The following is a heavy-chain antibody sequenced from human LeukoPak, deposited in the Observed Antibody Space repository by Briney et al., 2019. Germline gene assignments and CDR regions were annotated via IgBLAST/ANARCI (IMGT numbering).Heavy chain of an antibody. J-gene: IGHJ4*02. CDR3: ARDAYSGYDFDY. CDR1: GFTFSSYE. Sequence: GGSLRLSCAASGFTFSSYEMNWVRQAPGTGLEWVSYISSSGITIYYADSVKGRFTISRDNAKNSLYLQMNSLRAEDTAVYYCARDAYSGYDFDYWGQGTLVTVSS. CDR2: ISSSGITI. D-gene: IGHD5-12*01. V-gene: IGHV3-48*03.